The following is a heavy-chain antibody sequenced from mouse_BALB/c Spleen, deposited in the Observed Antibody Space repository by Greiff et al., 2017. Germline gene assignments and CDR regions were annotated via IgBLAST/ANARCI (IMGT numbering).Heavy chain of an antibody. V-gene: IGHV1-5*01. J-gene: IGHJ1*01. CDR2: IYPGNSDT. D-gene: IGHD2-14*01. CDR1: GYTFTSYW. CDR3: TRDYMYDGYFEV. Sequence: VQLQQSGTVLARPGASVKMSCKASGYTFTSYWMHWVKQRPGQGLEWIGAIYPGNSDTSYNQKFKGKAKLTAVTSTSTAYMELSSLTNEDSAVYYCTRDYMYDGYFEVWGAGRTVTASS.